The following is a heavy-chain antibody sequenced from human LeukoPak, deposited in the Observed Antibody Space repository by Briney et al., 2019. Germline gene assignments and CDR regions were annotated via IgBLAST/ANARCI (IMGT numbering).Heavy chain of an antibody. J-gene: IGHJ4*02. CDR1: GFTISSYA. V-gene: IGHV3-23*01. CDR2: ISGSGGST. Sequence: GGSLRLSCAASGFTISSYAMSWVRQAPGKGLEWVSAISGSGGSTYYADSVKGRFTISGDNSKNTLYLQMNSLRAEDTAVYYCAKDKVVVVTAIPSYWGQGTLVTVSS. CDR3: AKDKVVVVTAIPSY. D-gene: IGHD2-21*02.